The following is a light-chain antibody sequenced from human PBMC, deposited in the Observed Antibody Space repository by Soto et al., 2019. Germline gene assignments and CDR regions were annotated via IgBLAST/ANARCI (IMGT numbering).Light chain of an antibody. CDR3: QQRSNLPLT. V-gene: IGKV3-11*01. CDR1: QSVSRY. Sequence: EIVLTQSPATLSLSPGERATLSCRASQSVSRYLAWYQQKPGQPPRLLINDASSRVTGIPARFSGSGSGTDFTLTISSLEPEDFAVYYCQQRSNLPLTFGGGTKVEIK. J-gene: IGKJ4*01. CDR2: DAS.